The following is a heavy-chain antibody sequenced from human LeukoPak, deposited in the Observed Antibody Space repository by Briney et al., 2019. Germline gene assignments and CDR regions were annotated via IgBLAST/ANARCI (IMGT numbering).Heavy chain of an antibody. V-gene: IGHV4-34*01. Sequence: PSETLSLTCAVYGGSFTGYYWSWIRQPPGKGLEWIGEINHSGITNYNPSLKSRVTVSVDTSKNQFSLKLSSVTAADTAVYYCARVYYDSSGPDAFDIWGQGTVVTVSS. D-gene: IGHD3-22*01. CDR2: INHSGIT. CDR1: GGSFTGYY. J-gene: IGHJ3*02. CDR3: ARVYYDSSGPDAFDI.